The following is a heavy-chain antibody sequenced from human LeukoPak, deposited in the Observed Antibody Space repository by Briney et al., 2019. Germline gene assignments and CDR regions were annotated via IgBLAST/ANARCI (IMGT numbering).Heavy chain of an antibody. CDR1: GFTFNHSG. V-gene: IGHV3-21*01. CDR2: ISSSSSYI. Sequence: GGSLRLSCAASGFTFNHSGMNWVRQAPGKGLEWVSSISSSSSYIYYADSVKGRFTISRDNAKNSLYLQMNSLRAEDTAVYYCARFPDYYDSSGYYCTGYYFDYWGQGTLVTVSS. CDR3: ARFPDYYDSSGYYCTGYYFDY. J-gene: IGHJ4*02. D-gene: IGHD3-22*01.